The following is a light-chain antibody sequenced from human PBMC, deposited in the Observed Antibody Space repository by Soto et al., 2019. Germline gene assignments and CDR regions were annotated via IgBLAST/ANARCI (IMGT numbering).Light chain of an antibody. CDR2: AAS. J-gene: IGKJ5*01. CDR3: QQYDTYPIT. CDR1: QGVSTS. V-gene: IGKV1-16*02. Sequence: DIPMTQSPSSLYASVGDTVTITCRASQGVSTSVAGFQQKAGKAPKSLIFAASSLHSGVPGKFGGSGSGTDFTLTITSLQPEDFATYYCQQYDTYPITFGQGTRVDTK.